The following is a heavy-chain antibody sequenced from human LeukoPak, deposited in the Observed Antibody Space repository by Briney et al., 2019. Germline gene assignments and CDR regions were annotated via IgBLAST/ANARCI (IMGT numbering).Heavy chain of an antibody. J-gene: IGHJ5*02. CDR2: ISSSSSYI. V-gene: IGHV3-21*01. Sequence: GGSLRLSCAASGFTFSSYSMNWVRQAPGKGLEWVSSISSSSSYIYYADSVKGRFTISRDNAKNSLYLQLNSLRAEDTAVYYCASRYCSGGSCYSGWGAGFDPWGQGTLVTVSS. CDR3: ASRYCSGGSCYSGWGAGFDP. CDR1: GFTFSSYS. D-gene: IGHD2-15*01.